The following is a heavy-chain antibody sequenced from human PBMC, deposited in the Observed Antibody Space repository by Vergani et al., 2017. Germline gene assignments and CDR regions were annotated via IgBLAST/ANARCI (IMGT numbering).Heavy chain of an antibody. CDR1: GFTFSSYW. Sequence: EVQLLESGGGLVQPGGSLRLSCAASGFTFSSYWMSWVRQAPGKGLEWVANIKQDGSEKYYVDSVKGRFTISRDNAKNSLYLQMNSLRAEDTAVYYCARDLGSSWFTPRFDYWGQGTLVTVSS. CDR3: ARDLGSSWFTPRFDY. CDR2: IKQDGSEK. D-gene: IGHD6-13*01. V-gene: IGHV3-7*03. J-gene: IGHJ4*02.